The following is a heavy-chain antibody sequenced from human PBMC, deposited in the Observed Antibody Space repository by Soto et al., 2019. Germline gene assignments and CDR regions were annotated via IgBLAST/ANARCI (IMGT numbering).Heavy chain of an antibody. Sequence: SETLSLTCTVSGGSITNYYYSWIRQPPGKGLEWIGYIFHTGTTSYNPSLKSRVTLSVDTSQSQFSLKLNSVTAADTAIYYCTTEAYDNSGSLAFDIWGPGTLVTVSS. V-gene: IGHV4-59*08. CDR3: TTEAYDNSGSLAFDI. J-gene: IGHJ3*02. CDR2: IFHTGTT. CDR1: GGSITNYY. D-gene: IGHD3-22*01.